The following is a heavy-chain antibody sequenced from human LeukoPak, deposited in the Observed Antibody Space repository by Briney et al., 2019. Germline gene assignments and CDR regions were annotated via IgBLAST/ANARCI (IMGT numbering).Heavy chain of an antibody. V-gene: IGHV3-23*01. D-gene: IGHD3-22*01. J-gene: IGHJ4*02. CDR3: ARESSGYYYYFDY. CDR2: ISASGTST. CDR1: GFTFSSYS. Sequence: PGGSLRLSCAASGFTFSSYSMNWVRQAPGKGLEWVSGISASGTSTYYVDSVKGRFTISRDNSKNTLYLQMNSLRAEDTAVYYCARESSGYYYYFDYWGQGTLVTVSS.